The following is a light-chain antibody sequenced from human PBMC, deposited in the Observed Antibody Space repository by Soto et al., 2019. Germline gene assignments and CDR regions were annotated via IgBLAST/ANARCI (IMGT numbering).Light chain of an antibody. CDR2: GVS. Sequence: QSALTQPRSVSGSPGQSVTISCTGTRSDVGGYNYVSWYQHHPGKVPRLIIYGVSLRPSGVPDRFSGSKSGNSASLTISGLQAEDEADYFCCSYAGTYTVFFGGGTKLTVL. CDR3: CSYAGTYTVF. J-gene: IGLJ2*01. CDR1: RSDVGGYNY. V-gene: IGLV2-11*01.